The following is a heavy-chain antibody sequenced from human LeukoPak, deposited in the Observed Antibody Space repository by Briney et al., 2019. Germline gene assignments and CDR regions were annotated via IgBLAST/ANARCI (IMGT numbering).Heavy chain of an antibody. Sequence: PGGSLRLSCAASGFVLNTYAMNWVRQVPGRGLETVSTLSGSGKNTFYTDSVKGRFTIYRDSSKNTVYLQMNSLRAEDTAVYYCARDSSSLDYWGQGTLVTVSS. V-gene: IGHV3-23*01. CDR1: GFVLNTYA. CDR2: LSGSGKNT. CDR3: ARDSSSLDY. J-gene: IGHJ4*02. D-gene: IGHD3-10*01.